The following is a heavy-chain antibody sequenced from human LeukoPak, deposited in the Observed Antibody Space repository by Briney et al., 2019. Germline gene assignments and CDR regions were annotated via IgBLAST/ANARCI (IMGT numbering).Heavy chain of an antibody. CDR3: VAFDFGDY. Sequence: ASVKVSCKASGYTFTTYAIHWVRQAPGQGPEYMGFIITNTGNTTYAQGFTGRFVFSLDTSVSTAYLQISSLKAEDTAVYYCVAFDFGDYWGQGTLVTVSS. V-gene: IGHV7-4-1*02. CDR1: GYTFTTYA. CDR2: IITNTGNT. J-gene: IGHJ4*02. D-gene: IGHD3-9*01.